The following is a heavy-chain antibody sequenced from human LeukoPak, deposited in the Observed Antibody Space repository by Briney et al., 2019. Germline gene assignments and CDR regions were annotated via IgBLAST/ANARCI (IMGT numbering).Heavy chain of an antibody. J-gene: IGHJ4*02. D-gene: IGHD6-6*01. CDR1: GFTFDDYA. Sequence: GRSLRLSCAASGFTFDDYAMHWVRQAPGKGLEWVSGISWNSGSIGYADSVKGRFTISRDNAKNSLYLQMDSLRAEDTALYYCGKGRIAARPPFGREHYFDYWGQGTLVTVSS. V-gene: IGHV3-9*01. CDR3: GKGRIAARPPFGREHYFDY. CDR2: ISWNSGSI.